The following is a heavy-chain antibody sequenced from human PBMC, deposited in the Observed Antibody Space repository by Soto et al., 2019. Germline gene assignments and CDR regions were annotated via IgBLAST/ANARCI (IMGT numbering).Heavy chain of an antibody. CDR1: GYSFTSYW. Sequence: PGESLKISCKVSGYSFTSYWIGWVRQMPGKGLEWMGIIYPGDSDTRYSPSFQGQVTISADKSISTAYLQWSSLKASDTAMYYCARLRMVRGTVNWFDPWGQGTLVTVSS. CDR2: IYPGDSDT. D-gene: IGHD3-10*01. CDR3: ARLRMVRGTVNWFDP. V-gene: IGHV5-51*01. J-gene: IGHJ5*02.